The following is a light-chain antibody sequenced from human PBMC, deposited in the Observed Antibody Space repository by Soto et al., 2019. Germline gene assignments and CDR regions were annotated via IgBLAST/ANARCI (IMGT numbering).Light chain of an antibody. CDR3: QQYGSSPPLT. CDR2: GAS. J-gene: IGKJ4*01. CDR1: QSVSSSH. Sequence: EIVLTQSPGTLSLSPGARATLSCRASQSVSSSHLAWYQQKPGQAPRLLIYGASSRATGIPDRFSCSGSGTDFTLNISRLEPEDFVLYYCQQYGSSPPLTFGGGTKVEIK. V-gene: IGKV3-20*01.